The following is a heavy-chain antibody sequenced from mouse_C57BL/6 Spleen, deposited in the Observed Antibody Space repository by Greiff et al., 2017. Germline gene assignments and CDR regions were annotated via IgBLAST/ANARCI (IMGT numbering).Heavy chain of an antibody. CDR3: ARFLITTVVRWYFDV. J-gene: IGHJ1*03. CDR1: GCTFTSYG. CDR2: IYPRSGNT. D-gene: IGHD1-1*01. V-gene: IGHV1-81*01. Sequence: VQLMESGAELARPGASVKLSCKASGCTFTSYGISWVKQRTGQGLEWIGEIYPRSGNTYYTEKFKGKATLTADKSSSTAYMELRSLTSEDSAVYFCARFLITTVVRWYFDVWGTGTTVTVSS.